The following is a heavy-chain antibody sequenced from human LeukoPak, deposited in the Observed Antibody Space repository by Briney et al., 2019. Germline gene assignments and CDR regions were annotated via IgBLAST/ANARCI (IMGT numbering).Heavy chain of an antibody. J-gene: IGHJ4*02. CDR3: ARDWGAYYHFFDY. D-gene: IGHD3-22*01. V-gene: IGHV3-7*01. CDR2: IKQDGSER. Sequence: GGSLRLSCEASGFSMSVYWMSCVRQAPGKGLEWVGNIKQDGSERNYVDSVKGRFTISRDNAKKSLYLQMNSLRAEDTAVYYCARDWGAYYHFFDYWGQGTLVTVSS. CDR1: GFSMSVYW.